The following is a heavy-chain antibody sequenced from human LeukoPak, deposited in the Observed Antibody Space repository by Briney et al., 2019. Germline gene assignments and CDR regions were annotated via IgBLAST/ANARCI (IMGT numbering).Heavy chain of an antibody. CDR1: VYTFTSYY. V-gene: IGHV1-46*03. J-gene: IGHJ3*02. Sequence: ASVKVSCKASVYTFTSYYMHWVRQAPGQGLEWMGIINPSGGSTSYAQKFQGRVTVTRDTSTSTVYMELSSLRSEDTAVYYCARDTDYGDYRRNAFDIWGQGTMVTVSS. CDR2: INPSGGST. CDR3: ARDTDYGDYRRNAFDI. D-gene: IGHD4-17*01.